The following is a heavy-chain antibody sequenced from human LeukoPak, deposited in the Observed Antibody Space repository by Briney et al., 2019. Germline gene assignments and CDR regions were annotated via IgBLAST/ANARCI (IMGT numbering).Heavy chain of an antibody. D-gene: IGHD3-3*01. CDR1: GFTVSSNY. J-gene: IGHJ4*02. CDR2: IYSGGST. V-gene: IGHV3-53*01. Sequence: PGGSLRLSCAASGFTVSSNYMSWVRQAPGKGLEWVSVIYSGGSTYYADSVKGRFTISRDNSKNTLYLQMNSLRAEDTAVYYCARGGYDFWSGYYKYFDYWGQGTLVTVSS. CDR3: ARGGYDFWSGYYKYFDY.